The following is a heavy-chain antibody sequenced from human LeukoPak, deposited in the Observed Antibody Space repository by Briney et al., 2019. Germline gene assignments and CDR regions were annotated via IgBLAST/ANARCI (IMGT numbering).Heavy chain of an antibody. D-gene: IGHD2-2*01. Sequence: PGGPLRLSCAASGFTFSRYGMHWVRQAPGKGLGWVAVIYSVGDTKEHGDSVKGRFTISRDNSKNTLYLQMNSLRAEDTAMYYCARDYCSSISCMDAWGQGTTVTVS. V-gene: IGHV3-33*01. J-gene: IGHJ6*02. CDR3: ARDYCSSISCMDA. CDR1: GFTFSRYG. CDR2: IYSVGDTK.